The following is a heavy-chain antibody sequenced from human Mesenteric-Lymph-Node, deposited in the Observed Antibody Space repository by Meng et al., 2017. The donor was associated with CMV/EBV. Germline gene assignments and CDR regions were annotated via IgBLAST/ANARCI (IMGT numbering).Heavy chain of an antibody. CDR1: GYTFIASY. Sequence: ASVKVSCKASGYTFIASYVHWVRQAPGQGLEWMGWINPNGDGTDFPQMFQGRVTMTRDTSITTGCVELCSLTSDDTAVYCCVRETDSGSHRYFLQNIMDVWGQGTTVTVSS. CDR2: INPNGDGT. CDR3: VRETDSGSHRYFLQNIMDV. D-gene: IGHD1-26*01. J-gene: IGHJ6*02. V-gene: IGHV1-2*02.